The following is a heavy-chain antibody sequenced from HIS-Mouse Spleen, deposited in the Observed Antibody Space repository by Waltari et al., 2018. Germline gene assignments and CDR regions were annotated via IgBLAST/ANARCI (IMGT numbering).Heavy chain of an antibody. D-gene: IGHD6-13*01. Sequence: EVQLVESGGGLVQPGGSLRLSCAASGFTFSSYWMHWVRQAPGKGLVWVSRINSDGGSTSYADSVKGRFTISRDNAKNSLYLQMNSLRAEDTAVYYCARAPGIAAAEANWGQGTLVTVSS. CDR2: INSDGGST. CDR3: ARAPGIAAAEAN. CDR1: GFTFSSYW. V-gene: IGHV3-74*01. J-gene: IGHJ4*02.